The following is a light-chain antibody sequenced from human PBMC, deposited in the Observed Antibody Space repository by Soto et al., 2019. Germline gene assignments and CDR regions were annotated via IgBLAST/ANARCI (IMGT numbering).Light chain of an antibody. CDR3: QQYGSSPKT. Sequence: ECVLTQSQGTLSLSPGDRATLSCRASQTISSTYLAWYHQKPGQAPRLLIYAASTRATGIPDRFSGSGSGTDFTLTISRLEPEDFAVYYCQQYGSSPKTFGQGTKVDIK. CDR1: QTISSTY. CDR2: AAS. J-gene: IGKJ1*01. V-gene: IGKV3-20*01.